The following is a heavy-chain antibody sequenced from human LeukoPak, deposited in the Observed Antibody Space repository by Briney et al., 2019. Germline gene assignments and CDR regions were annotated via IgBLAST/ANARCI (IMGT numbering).Heavy chain of an antibody. CDR3: ARGVRRLGALGFDY. CDR2: INHSGST. V-gene: IGHV4-34*01. J-gene: IGHJ4*02. Sequence: SETLSLACAVYGGSFSGYYWSWIRQPPGKGLEWIGEINHSGSTNYNPSLKSRVTISVDTSKNQFSLKLSSVTAADTAVYYCARGVRRLGALGFDYWGQGTLVTVSS. D-gene: IGHD3-16*01. CDR1: GGSFSGYY.